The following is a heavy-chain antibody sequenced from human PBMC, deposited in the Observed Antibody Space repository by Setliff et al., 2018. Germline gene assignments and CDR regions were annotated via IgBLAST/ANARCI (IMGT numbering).Heavy chain of an antibody. Sequence: ESGPTLVNPTETLTLTCIVSGFSLSNGRMGVSWIRQPPGKALEWLAHIFSNDEKSYNTSLKTRLTISKDTSKSQVVLTLTNVDPVDTATYYCARIPEDSVILPAVLPYYYYYMDVWGKGTTVTVSS. D-gene: IGHD2-2*01. CDR1: GFSLSNGRMG. CDR2: IFSNDEK. CDR3: ARIPEDSVILPAVLPYYYYYMDV. V-gene: IGHV2-26*01. J-gene: IGHJ6*03.